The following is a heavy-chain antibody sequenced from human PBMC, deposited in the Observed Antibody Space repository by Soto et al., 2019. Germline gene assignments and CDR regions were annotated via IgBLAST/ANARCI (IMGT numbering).Heavy chain of an antibody. CDR3: ARDLNRIYGRQTYYYYYMDV. J-gene: IGHJ6*03. V-gene: IGHV4-59*01. D-gene: IGHD3-16*01. CDR1: GGSISSYY. CDR2: IYYSGST. Sequence: TSETLSLTCTVSGGSISSYYWSWIRQPPGKGLEWIGYIYYSGSTNYNPSLKSRVTISVDTSKNQFSLKLSSVTAADTAVYYCARDLNRIYGRQTYYYYYMDVWGKGTTVTVSS.